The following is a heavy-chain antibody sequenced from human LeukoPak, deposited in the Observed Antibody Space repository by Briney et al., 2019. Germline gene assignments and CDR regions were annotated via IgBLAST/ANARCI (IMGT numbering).Heavy chain of an antibody. CDR3: VRESYFPGSVSYYDF. CDR2: ISTNGGGT. Sequence: PGGSLRLSCAASGFTFSTYGMSWVRQAPGKGLEYVSAISTNGGGTYYANSVKGRFTISRDNSKNALFLQMGSLRPEDTAVYYCVRESYFPGSVSYYDFWGQGTLVTVSS. V-gene: IGHV3-64*01. D-gene: IGHD3-10*01. CDR1: GFTFSTYG. J-gene: IGHJ4*02.